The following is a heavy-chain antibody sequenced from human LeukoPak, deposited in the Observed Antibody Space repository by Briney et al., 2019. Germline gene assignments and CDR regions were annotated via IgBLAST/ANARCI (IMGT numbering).Heavy chain of an antibody. J-gene: IGHJ4*02. CDR2: IKQDGSEK. CDR1: GFTFGSYW. Sequence: GGSLRLSCAASGFTFGSYWMSWVRQAPGKGLEWVANIKQDGSEKYYVDSVKGRFTISRDNAENSLYLQMNSLRAEDTAVYYCARDRYRGSYDYWGQGTLVTVSS. D-gene: IGHD1-26*01. V-gene: IGHV3-7*01. CDR3: ARDRYRGSYDY.